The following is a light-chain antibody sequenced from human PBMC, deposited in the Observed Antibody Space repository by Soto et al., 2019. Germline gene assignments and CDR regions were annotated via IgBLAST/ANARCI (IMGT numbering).Light chain of an antibody. Sequence: EIVLTQSPGTLSLSPGERVTLSCRASESVNSIYLAWYQQKPGQAPRPLLYAASSRATGIPDRFSGSGSGTDFTLTISRLEPEDFAVYYCQHYGTSRWTFGQGTKVDIK. CDR1: ESVNSIY. J-gene: IGKJ1*01. CDR2: AAS. CDR3: QHYGTSRWT. V-gene: IGKV3-20*01.